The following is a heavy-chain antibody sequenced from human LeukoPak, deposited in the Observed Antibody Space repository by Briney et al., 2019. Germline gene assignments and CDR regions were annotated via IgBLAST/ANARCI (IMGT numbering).Heavy chain of an antibody. CDR1: GYTFTGYY. CDR2: MNPNSGNT. J-gene: IGHJ4*02. Sequence: ASVKVSCKASGYTFTGYYMHWVRQAPGQGLEWMGWMNPNSGNTGYAQKFQGRVTITRNTSISTAYMELSSLRSEDTAVYYCARSPRYCSSTSCYVLGYWGQGTLVTVSS. V-gene: IGHV1-8*03. D-gene: IGHD2-2*01. CDR3: ARSPRYCSSTSCYVLGY.